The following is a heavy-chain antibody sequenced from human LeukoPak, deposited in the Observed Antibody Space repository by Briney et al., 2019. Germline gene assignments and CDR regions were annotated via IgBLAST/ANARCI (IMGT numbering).Heavy chain of an antibody. V-gene: IGHV3-23*01. D-gene: IGHD5-18*01. CDR3: AKAMAERAYSYADPLAY. J-gene: IGHJ4*02. CDR1: GFTFRRYA. CDR2: MSGSGGST. Sequence: GGSLRLSCGASGFTFRRYAMSWVRQAPGKGLEWVSGMSGSGGSTYYADSVKGRFTISRDNSRNTLYLQMNSLRAEDTAVYYCAKAMAERAYSYADPLAYWGQGTLVTVSS.